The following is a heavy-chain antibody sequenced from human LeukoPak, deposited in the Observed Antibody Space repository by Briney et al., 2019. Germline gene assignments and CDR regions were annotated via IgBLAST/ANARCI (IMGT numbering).Heavy chain of an antibody. J-gene: IGHJ4*02. CDR3: ARVLRYFDWLLFDY. CDR2: INSDGSST. CDR1: GFTFSSYW. V-gene: IGHV3-74*01. D-gene: IGHD3-9*01. Sequence: GGSLRLPCAASGFTFSSYWMHWVRQAPGKGLVWVSRINSDGSSTSYADSVKGRFTISRDNAKNTLYLQMNSLRAEDTAVYYCARVLRYFDWLLFDYWGQGTLVTVSS.